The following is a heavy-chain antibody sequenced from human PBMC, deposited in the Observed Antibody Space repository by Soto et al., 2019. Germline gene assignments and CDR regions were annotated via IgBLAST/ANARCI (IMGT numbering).Heavy chain of an antibody. CDR2: INPVSGVT. D-gene: IGHD3-3*02. J-gene: IGHJ4*02. V-gene: IGHV1-2*02. CDR3: ARSLLKVILPLGY. CDR1: GYIFTAFF. Sequence: ASVKVSCKASGYIFTAFFIHWVRQAPGQGLEWMGWINPVSGVTKSEQKFQGRVAMTRDTSIRTFYLEVSRLTSDDTAIYYCARSLLKVILPLGYWGQGTLVTVSS.